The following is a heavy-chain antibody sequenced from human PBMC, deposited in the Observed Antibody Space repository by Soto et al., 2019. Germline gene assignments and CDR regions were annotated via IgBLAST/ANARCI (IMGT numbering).Heavy chain of an antibody. J-gene: IGHJ3*01. CDR2: IWYDGSNK. D-gene: IGHD4-17*01. V-gene: IGHV3-33*01. Sequence: QVQLVESGGGVVQPGRSLRLSCAASGFTFSSYGMHWVRQAPGKGLEWVAVIWYDGSNKYYADSVKGRFTISRDNSKNTLYLQMNSLRAEDTAVYYCARDYMDYGGNSLLNWGQGTMVTVSS. CDR3: ARDYMDYGGNSLLN. CDR1: GFTFSSYG.